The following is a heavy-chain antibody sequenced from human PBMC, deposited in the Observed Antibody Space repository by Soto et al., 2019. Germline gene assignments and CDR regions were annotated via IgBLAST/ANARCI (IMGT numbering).Heavy chain of an antibody. D-gene: IGHD3-3*01. CDR3: ARVPYESWCSYDTYYFDY. CDR1: GFSLSNARMG. Sequence: SGPTLVNPTETLTLTCTVSGFSLSNARMGVSWIRQPPGKALEWLAHIFSNDEKSYSTSLKSRLTISKDTSKSQVVLTMTNMDAVDTATYYCARVPYESWCSYDTYYFDYWGQGTLVTVSS. J-gene: IGHJ4*02. V-gene: IGHV2-26*01. CDR2: IFSNDEK.